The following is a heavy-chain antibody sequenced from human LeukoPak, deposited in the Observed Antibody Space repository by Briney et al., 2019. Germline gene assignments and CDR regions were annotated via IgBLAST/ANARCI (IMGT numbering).Heavy chain of an antibody. D-gene: IGHD1-20*01. Sequence: GRSLRLSCAASGFTFSSYAMHWVRQAPGKGLEWVPVISYDGSNKYYADSVKGRFTISRDNSKNTLYLQMNSLRAEDTAVYYCARDGSYNWNRGYYYYYMDVWGKGTTVTVSS. J-gene: IGHJ6*03. V-gene: IGHV3-30*01. CDR3: ARDGSYNWNRGYYYYYMDV. CDR2: ISYDGSNK. CDR1: GFTFSSYA.